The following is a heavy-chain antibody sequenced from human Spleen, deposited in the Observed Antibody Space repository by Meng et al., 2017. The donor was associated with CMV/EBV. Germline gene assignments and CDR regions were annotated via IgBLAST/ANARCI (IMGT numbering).Heavy chain of an antibody. CDR1: GYTFTSFS. J-gene: IGHJ6*02. CDR2: ISGYNGDA. V-gene: IGHV1-18*01. D-gene: IGHD3-10*01. Sequence: ASVKVSCKASGYTFTSFSINWVRQAPGQGLEWMGWISGYNGDAKYAQKLQGRVTMTTDPSTSTAYMELRSLRSDDTAVYYCARGSPSRVFFGMDVWGQGTTVTVSS. CDR3: ARGSPSRVFFGMDV.